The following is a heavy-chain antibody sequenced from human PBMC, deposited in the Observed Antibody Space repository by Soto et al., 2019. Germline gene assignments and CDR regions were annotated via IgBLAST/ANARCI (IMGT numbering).Heavy chain of an antibody. CDR1: GGSFKSYY. D-gene: IGHD5-18*01. V-gene: IGHV4-59*01. CDR3: ARDLITYSYGHYYYYGMDV. CDR2: IHTSGST. Sequence: SETLSLTCSVSGGSFKSYYWSWVRQPPGKGLEWIGYIHTSGSTNYNPSLKSRVTISVDTSKNQFSLKLSSVTAADTAVYYCARDLITYSYGHYYYYGMDVWGQGTTVTVSS. J-gene: IGHJ6*02.